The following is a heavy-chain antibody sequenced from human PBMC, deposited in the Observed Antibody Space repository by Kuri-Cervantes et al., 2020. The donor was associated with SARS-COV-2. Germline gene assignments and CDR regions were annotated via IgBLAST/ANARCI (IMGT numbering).Heavy chain of an antibody. CDR2: INHSGST. CDR3: ARWPPGSYRPHDAFVV. CDR1: GGSFSGYY. V-gene: IGHV4-34*01. D-gene: IGHD1-26*01. J-gene: IGHJ3*01. Sequence: SETLSLTCAVYGGSFSGYYWSWIRQPPGKGLEWIGEINHSGSTNYNPSLKSRVTISVDTSKNQFSLKLSSVTAADTAVYSCARWPPGSYRPHDAFVVWGQGTMVHVSS.